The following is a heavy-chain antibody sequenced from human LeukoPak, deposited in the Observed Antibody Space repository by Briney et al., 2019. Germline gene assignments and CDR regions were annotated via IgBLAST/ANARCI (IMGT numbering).Heavy chain of an antibody. V-gene: IGHV3-30-3*01. D-gene: IGHD6-19*01. CDR1: RFTFSSYA. Sequence: PGRSLRLSCAASRFTFSSYAMHWVRQAPGKGLEWVAFISYDGSDKYYADSVKGRFTISRDNSKNKLYLQMNSLRIEDTAVYYCASLYSSGWYLTDYWGQGTLVTVSS. J-gene: IGHJ4*02. CDR2: ISYDGSDK. CDR3: ASLYSSGWYLTDY.